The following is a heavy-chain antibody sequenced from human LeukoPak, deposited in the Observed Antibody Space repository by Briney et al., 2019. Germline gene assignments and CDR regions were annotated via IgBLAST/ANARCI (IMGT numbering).Heavy chain of an antibody. Sequence: ASVKVSCKASGGTFSSYTISWVRQAPGQGLEWMGRIIPILGIANYAQKFQGRVTITADKSTSTAYMELSSLRSEDTAVYYCATEYDFWSGPVGFDIWGQGTMVTVSS. CDR1: GGTFSSYT. CDR3: ATEYDFWSGPVGFDI. V-gene: IGHV1-69*04. CDR2: IIPILGIA. J-gene: IGHJ3*02. D-gene: IGHD3-3*01.